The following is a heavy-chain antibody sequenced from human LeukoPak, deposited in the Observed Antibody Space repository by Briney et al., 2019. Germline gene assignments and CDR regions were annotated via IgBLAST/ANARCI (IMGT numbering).Heavy chain of an antibody. CDR2: NNPRGSNT. V-gene: IGHV1-46*01. J-gene: IGHJ4*02. CDR3: ARDYSNARAFDY. Sequence: ASVKVSCKASGYTFTNYFIHWVRQAPGQRPEWMGTNNPRGSNTSYAQKYQDTVTMTRDTSTNTTYMELSSLRSEDTAVYYCARDYSNARAFDYWRQGTLVTVSS. CDR1: GYTFTNYF. D-gene: IGHD4-11*01.